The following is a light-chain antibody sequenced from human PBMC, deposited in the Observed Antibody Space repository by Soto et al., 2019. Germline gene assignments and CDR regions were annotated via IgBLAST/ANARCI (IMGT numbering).Light chain of an antibody. CDR3: QQYNKWPLT. CDR2: GTF. CDR1: QSVYSN. J-gene: IGKJ4*01. V-gene: IGKV3-15*01. Sequence: EIVMTQSPATLSVSPGERATLSCRASQSVYSNLARYQQKPGQAPRLLIHGTFTRATGIPARFSGRGSGTKFPLTIGSLQSEDFAVYYCQQYNKWPLTFGGGTKVEIK.